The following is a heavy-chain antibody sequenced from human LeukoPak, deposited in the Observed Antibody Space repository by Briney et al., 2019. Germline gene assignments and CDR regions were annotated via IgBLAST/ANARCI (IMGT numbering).Heavy chain of an antibody. CDR3: VIWGDYDVLTGYYVPDY. CDR2: ITGSGTNT. D-gene: IGHD3-9*01. J-gene: IGHJ4*02. CDR1: GFTFSNYA. V-gene: IGHV3-23*01. Sequence: GASLRPSCVASGFTFSNYAMSWVRQAPGKGLEWVSAITGSGTNTYYADSLKGRFTISRDNSKNTVFLQMNSLRHEDTAIYYCVIWGDYDVLTGYYVPDYWGQGTLVTVSS.